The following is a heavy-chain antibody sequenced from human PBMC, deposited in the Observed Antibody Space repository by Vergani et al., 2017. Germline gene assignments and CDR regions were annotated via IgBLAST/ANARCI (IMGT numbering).Heavy chain of an antibody. D-gene: IGHD4-17*01. V-gene: IGHV3-9*01. CDR1: GFTFDDYA. Sequence: EVQLVEPGGGLVQPGRSLRLSCAASGFTFDDYAMHWVRQAPGKGLEWVSGINWNSGSIGYADSVKCRFTISRDNAKNSLYLQMNSLRAEDTAFYYCAKDVWATVTAAQNWGQGTLVTVSS. CDR3: AKDVWATVTAAQN. J-gene: IGHJ4*02. CDR2: INWNSGSI.